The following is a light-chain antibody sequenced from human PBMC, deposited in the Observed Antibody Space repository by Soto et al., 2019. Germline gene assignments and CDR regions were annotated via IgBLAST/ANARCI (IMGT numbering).Light chain of an antibody. Sequence: QSVLTQPPSASGSPGQSVTISCTGTSSDVGIFNYVSWYQQHPDQAPKLLIFEVIKRPSGVPDRFSASKSGNTASLTVSGLQAEDEADYYCCSYAGSNTLIFGGGTKLTVL. CDR3: CSYAGSNTLI. CDR2: EVI. J-gene: IGLJ2*01. V-gene: IGLV2-8*01. CDR1: SSDVGIFNY.